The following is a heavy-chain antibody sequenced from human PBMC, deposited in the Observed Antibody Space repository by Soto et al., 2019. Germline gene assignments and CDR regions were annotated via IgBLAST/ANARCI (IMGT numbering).Heavy chain of an antibody. Sequence: GGSLRLSCAASGFTFSSYGMHWVRQAPGKGLEWVAVIWYDGSNKYYADSVKGRFTISRDNSKNTLYLQMNSLRAEDTAVYYCARSNRAARPSRARNDAFDIWGQGTMVTVSS. J-gene: IGHJ3*02. D-gene: IGHD6-6*01. CDR1: GFTFSSYG. CDR2: IWYDGSNK. V-gene: IGHV3-33*01. CDR3: ARSNRAARPSRARNDAFDI.